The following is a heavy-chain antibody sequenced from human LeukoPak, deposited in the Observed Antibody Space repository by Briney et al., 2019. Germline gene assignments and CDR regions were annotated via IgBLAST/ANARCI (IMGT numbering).Heavy chain of an antibody. CDR3: ARPTGRDWYFDL. D-gene: IGHD2-15*01. CDR1: GGSISSYY. J-gene: IGHJ2*01. CDR2: IYYSGST. V-gene: IGHV4-59*08. Sequence: SETLSLTCTVSGGSISSYYWSWIRQPPGEGLEWIGYIYYSGSTNYNPSLKSRVTISVDTSKNQFSLKLSSVTAADTAVYYCARPTGRDWYFDLWGRGTLVTVSS.